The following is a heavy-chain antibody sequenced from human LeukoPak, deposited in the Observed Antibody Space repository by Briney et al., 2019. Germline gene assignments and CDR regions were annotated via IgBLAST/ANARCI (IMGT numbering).Heavy chain of an antibody. D-gene: IGHD6-13*01. CDR3: ARSGYSSPVGRFDP. V-gene: IGHV4-39*07. CDR1: GGSISSSSYY. CDR2: IYYSGST. Sequence: SETLSLTCTVSGGSISSSSYYWGWIRQPPGKGLEWIGSIYYSGSTYYNPSLKSRVTISVDTSKNQFSLKLSSVTAADTAVYYCARSGYSSPVGRFDPWGQGTLVTVSS. J-gene: IGHJ5*02.